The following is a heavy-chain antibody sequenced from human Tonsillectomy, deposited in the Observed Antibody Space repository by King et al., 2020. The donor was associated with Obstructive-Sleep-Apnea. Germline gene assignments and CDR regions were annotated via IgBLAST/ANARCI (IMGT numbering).Heavy chain of an antibody. CDR1: GGSISSYY. Sequence: VQLQESGPGLVKPSETLSLTCTVSGGSISSYYWSWIRQPPGKGLEWIGYIYYSGSTNYNPSLKSRVTISVDTSKNQFSLKLSSVTAADTAVYYCARGGDPPGDIVATTDHREAFDIWGQGTMVTVSS. CDR3: ARGGDPPGDIVATTDHREAFDI. CDR2: IYYSGST. V-gene: IGHV4-59*01. J-gene: IGHJ3*02. D-gene: IGHD5-12*01.